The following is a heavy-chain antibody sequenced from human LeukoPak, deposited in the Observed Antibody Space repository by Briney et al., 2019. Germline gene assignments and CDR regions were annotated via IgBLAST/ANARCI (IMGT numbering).Heavy chain of an antibody. J-gene: IGHJ4*02. CDR1: GDSISSSSYY. V-gene: IGHV4-39*01. CDR2: IYHSGST. D-gene: IGHD6-19*01. Sequence: SETLSLTCAVSGDSISSSSYYWGWIRQPPGKGLEWIGSIYHSGSTYYNPSPKSRVTISIDTSKNQFFLKLSSVTAADTAVYYCARHASGPHDYWVQGTLVTVSS. CDR3: ARHASGPHDY.